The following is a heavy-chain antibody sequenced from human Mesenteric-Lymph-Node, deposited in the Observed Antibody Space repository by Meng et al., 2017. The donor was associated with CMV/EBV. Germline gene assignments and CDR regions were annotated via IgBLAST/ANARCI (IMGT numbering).Heavy chain of an antibody. CDR2: INPNSGGT. CDR1: GYTFTGYY. J-gene: IGHJ6*02. CDR3: ARDRALITYYDFWSGYLRYGMDV. V-gene: IGHV1-2*02. Sequence: ASVKVSCKASGYTFTGYYMHWVRQAPGQGLEWMGWINPNSGGTNYAQKFQGRVTMTRDTSISTAYMELSRLRSDDTAAYYCARDRALITYYDFWSGYLRYGMDVWGQGTTVTVSS. D-gene: IGHD3-3*01.